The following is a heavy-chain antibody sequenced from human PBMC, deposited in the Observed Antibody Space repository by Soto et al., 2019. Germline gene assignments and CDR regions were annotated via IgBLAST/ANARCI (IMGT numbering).Heavy chain of an antibody. Sequence: EVQLLESGGGLVQPGGSLRVSCAASGFTFSSDAMGWVRQTPGKGLEWVSTISNGGTSTYYADSVKGRFTISRDISKNTLYLQMNSLRVEDTAVYYCAKRGDSTSWYWFDPWGQGTLVTVSS. D-gene: IGHD6-13*01. V-gene: IGHV3-23*01. CDR1: GFTFSSDA. J-gene: IGHJ5*02. CDR3: AKRGDSTSWYWFDP. CDR2: ISNGGTST.